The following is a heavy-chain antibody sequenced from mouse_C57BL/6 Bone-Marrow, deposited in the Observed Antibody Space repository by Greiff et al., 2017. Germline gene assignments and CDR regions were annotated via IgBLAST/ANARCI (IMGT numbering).Heavy chain of an antibody. CDR2: IDPENGDT. Sequence: EVQLQQSGAELVRPGASVKLSCTASGFNIKDDYMHWVKQRPEQGLEWIGWIDPENGDTEYASKLQGKATITADTSSNTAYLQLSSLTSEDTAVYYCTTDGYYPWFAYWGQGTLVTVSA. D-gene: IGHD2-3*01. CDR1: GFNIKDDY. CDR3: TTDGYYPWFAY. V-gene: IGHV14-4*01. J-gene: IGHJ3*01.